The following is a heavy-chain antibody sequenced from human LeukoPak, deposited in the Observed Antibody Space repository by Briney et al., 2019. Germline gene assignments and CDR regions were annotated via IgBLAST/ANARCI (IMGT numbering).Heavy chain of an antibody. D-gene: IGHD6-19*01. V-gene: IGHV3-23*01. Sequence: GGPLRLSCAASGFTFSSYAMNWVRQAPGKGLEWVSVISSSGGTTYYSDFVKGRFIISRDNSKNTLYLQMNSLRAEDTAVYYCAKAGIAVPATPEYCGQGTQVTVSS. CDR1: GFTFSSYA. CDR2: ISSSGGTT. CDR3: AKAGIAVPATPEY. J-gene: IGHJ4*02.